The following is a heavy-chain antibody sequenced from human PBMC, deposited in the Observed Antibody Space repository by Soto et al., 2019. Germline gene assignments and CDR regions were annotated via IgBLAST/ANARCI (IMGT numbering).Heavy chain of an antibody. CDR1: GFTFSGYW. D-gene: IGHD5-12*01. CDR2: IKQDGSEK. Sequence: EVQLVESGGGLVQPGGSLRLSCAASGFTFSGYWMSWVRQAPGKGLEWVANIKQDGSEKYYVDSVKGRFTISRDNAKNSLYLQMNSLRAEDTAVYYCASQRGYSGYDYYYYYGLDVWGQGTTVTVSS. V-gene: IGHV3-7*01. CDR3: ASQRGYSGYDYYYYYGLDV. J-gene: IGHJ6*02.